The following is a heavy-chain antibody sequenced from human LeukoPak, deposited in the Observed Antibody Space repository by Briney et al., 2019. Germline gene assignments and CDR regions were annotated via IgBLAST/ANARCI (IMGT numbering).Heavy chain of an antibody. CDR2: VKQDGSEK. CDR1: GFTFSSYR. V-gene: IGHV3-7*01. Sequence: GGSLRLSCAASGFTFSSYRMSWVRQAPGKGLEWVANVKQDGSEKYYVDSVKGRFTISRDNAKNTLYLQMNSLRAEGAAVYCCARDPTVTGQTDYWGQGTLFSVSS. CDR3: ARDPTVTGQTDY. D-gene: IGHD4-17*01. J-gene: IGHJ4*02.